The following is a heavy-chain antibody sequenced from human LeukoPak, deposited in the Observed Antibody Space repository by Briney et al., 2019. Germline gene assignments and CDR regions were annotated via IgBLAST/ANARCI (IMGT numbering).Heavy chain of an antibody. CDR1: GFTFSRYA. D-gene: IGHD6-13*01. J-gene: IGHJ4*02. CDR2: ISGSGGST. V-gene: IGHV3-23*01. CDR3: AKDGPGRIAAADYYFDY. Sequence: GGSLRLSCAASGFTFSRYAMSWVRQAPGKGLEWVSAISGSGGSTYYADSVKGRFTISRDNSKNTLYLQMNSLRAEDTAVYYCAKDGPGRIAAADYYFDYWGQGTLVTVSS.